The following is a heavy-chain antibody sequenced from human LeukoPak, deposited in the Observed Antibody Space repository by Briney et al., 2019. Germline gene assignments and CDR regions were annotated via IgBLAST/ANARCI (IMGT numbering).Heavy chain of an antibody. CDR1: GGSISSSSYY. J-gene: IGHJ4*02. CDR2: IYYSGST. CDR3: ARHVLPRSAMTTFYVSYFDY. Sequence: SETLSLTCTVSGGSISSSSYYWGWIRQPPGKGLEWIGSIYYSGSTYYNPSLKSRVTISVDTSKNQFSLKLSSVIAADTAVYYCARHVLPRSAMTTFYVSYFDYWGQGTLVTVSS. D-gene: IGHD3-16*01. V-gene: IGHV4-39*01.